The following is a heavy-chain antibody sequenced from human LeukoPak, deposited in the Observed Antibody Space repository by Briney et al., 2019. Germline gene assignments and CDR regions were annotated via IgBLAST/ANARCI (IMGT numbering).Heavy chain of an antibody. CDR1: GGSISSTSYY. Sequence: PSETLSLTCTVSGGSISSTSYYWGWIRQPPGKGLEWIGSIYYSGSTYYNPSLKSRVTISVDTSKNQFSLKLSSVTAADTAVYYCARVDSSGLIDYWGQGTLVTVSS. J-gene: IGHJ4*02. V-gene: IGHV4-39*07. D-gene: IGHD3-22*01. CDR2: IYYSGST. CDR3: ARVDSSGLIDY.